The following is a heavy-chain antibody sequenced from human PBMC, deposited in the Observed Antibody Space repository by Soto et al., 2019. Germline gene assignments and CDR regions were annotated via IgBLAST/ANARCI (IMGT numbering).Heavy chain of an antibody. CDR1: GFTFSSYA. D-gene: IGHD2-15*01. Sequence: VGSLRLSCAASGFTFSSYAMSWVRQAPGRGLEWVSAISGSGGSTYYADSVKGRFTISRDNSKNTLYLQMNSLRAEDTAVYYCAKDICSGGSCYSGPPWFDPWGQGTLVTVSS. CDR2: ISGSGGST. J-gene: IGHJ5*02. V-gene: IGHV3-23*01. CDR3: AKDICSGGSCYSGPPWFDP.